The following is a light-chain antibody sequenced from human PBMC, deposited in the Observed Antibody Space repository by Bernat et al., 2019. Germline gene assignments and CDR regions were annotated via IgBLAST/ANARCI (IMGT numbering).Light chain of an antibody. CDR1: QSVSSTY. Sequence: ESVLTQSPGTLSLSPGERATLSCSASQSVSSTYLAWHQQKSGQAPRLLIYGASSRATGIPDRFSGSGSGTDFTLTISRLEPEDFAVYYCQHYGSSPPVNFGQGTRLEIK. V-gene: IGKV3-20*01. CDR2: GAS. CDR3: QHYGSSPPVN. J-gene: IGKJ5*01.